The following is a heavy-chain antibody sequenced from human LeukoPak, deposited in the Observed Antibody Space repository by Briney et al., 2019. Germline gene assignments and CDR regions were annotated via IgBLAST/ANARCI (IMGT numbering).Heavy chain of an antibody. Sequence: PSETLYLTCAVYGGSLSDYYWSWIPQPPGKGLEWGGEINHSVSTNYNPSLTSRVTISVDQSKNKFSLKLSSLTAADTAVYYCARVRYSSNYYYYCYLDVWGKGTTVTVSS. D-gene: IGHD6-13*01. J-gene: IGHJ6*03. CDR3: ARVRYSSNYYYYCYLDV. CDR2: INHSVST. V-gene: IGHV4-34*01. CDR1: GGSLSDYY.